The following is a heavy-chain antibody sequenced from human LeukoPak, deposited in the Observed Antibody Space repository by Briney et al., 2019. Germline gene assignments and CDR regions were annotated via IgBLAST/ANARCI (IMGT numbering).Heavy chain of an antibody. CDR2: IYSGGST. D-gene: IGHD3-10*01. V-gene: IGHV3-66*01. CDR3: ARETTSGSYYNPRWFDS. CDR1: GFTVSSNY. Sequence: PGGSLRLSCAASGFTVSSNYMSWVPQAPGKGLEWVSVIYSGGSTYDADSVKGRFTISRDNSKNTLYLQMNSLRAEDTAVYYCARETTSGSYYNPRWFDSWGQGTLITVSS. J-gene: IGHJ5*01.